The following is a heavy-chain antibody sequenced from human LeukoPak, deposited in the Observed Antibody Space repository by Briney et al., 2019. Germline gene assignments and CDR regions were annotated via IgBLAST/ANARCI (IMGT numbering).Heavy chain of an antibody. Sequence: PGGPLRLSCAPSGFTLSGYEMNWVRQAPGKGLEWVSYISDTGSTTYHTGSVKGRFTISRDDAKNSLYLQMNSLRVEDTAVYYCARGRRDLGSQWSDAFDVWGQGTMVTVSS. V-gene: IGHV3-48*03. CDR1: GFTLSGYE. CDR2: ISDTGSTT. D-gene: IGHD2-15*01. J-gene: IGHJ3*01. CDR3: ARGRRDLGSQWSDAFDV.